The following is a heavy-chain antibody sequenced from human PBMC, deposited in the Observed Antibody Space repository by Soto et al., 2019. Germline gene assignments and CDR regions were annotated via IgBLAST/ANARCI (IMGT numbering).Heavy chain of an antibody. CDR3: AREIADYYGMDV. CDR2: ISYDGSNK. Sequence: GGSLRLSCAASGFTFSSYAMHWVRQAPGKGLEWVAVISYDGSNKYYADSVKGRFTISRDNSKNTLYLQMNSLRAEDTAVYYCAREIADYYGMDVWSQGTTVSAP. CDR1: GFTFSSYA. J-gene: IGHJ6*02. V-gene: IGHV3-30-3*01.